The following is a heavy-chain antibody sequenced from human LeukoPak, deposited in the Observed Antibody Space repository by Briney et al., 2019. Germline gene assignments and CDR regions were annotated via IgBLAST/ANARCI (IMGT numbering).Heavy chain of an antibody. D-gene: IGHD1-14*01. CDR2: INHSGST. CDR1: GGSFSGYY. CDR3: ARGRRDHRDDAFDI. V-gene: IGHV4-34*01. Sequence: PSETLSLTCAVYGGSFSGYYWSWIRQPPGKGLEWIGEINHSGSTNYNPSLKSRVTISVDTSKNQFSLKLSSVTAADTAVYYCARGRRDHRDDAFDIWGQGTMVTVSS. J-gene: IGHJ3*02.